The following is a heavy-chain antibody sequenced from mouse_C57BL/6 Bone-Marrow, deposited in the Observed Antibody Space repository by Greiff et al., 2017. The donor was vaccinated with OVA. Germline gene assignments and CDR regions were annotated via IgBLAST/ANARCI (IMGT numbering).Heavy chain of an antibody. V-gene: IGHV1-77*01. CDR1: GYTFTDYY. CDR2: LGPGSGST. J-gene: IGHJ3*01. CDR3: ARRDYGNYVY. D-gene: IGHD2-1*01. Sequence: VKLMESGAELVKPGASVKISCKASGYTFTDYYINWVKQRPGQGLEWIGKLGPGSGSTYYNEKFKGKATLTADKSSSTAYMQLSSLTSEDSAVYFCARRDYGNYVYWGQGTLVTVSA.